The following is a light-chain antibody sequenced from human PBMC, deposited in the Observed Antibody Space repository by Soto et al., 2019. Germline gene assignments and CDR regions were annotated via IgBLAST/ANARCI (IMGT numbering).Light chain of an antibody. V-gene: IGKV3-20*01. CDR1: QSVSSS. CDR2: GAS. Sequence: DMVFTPSPSTLSMSHAERATLSCRASQSVSSSLAWYQQKPGQAPRLLISGASSRDAGIPARFSGSGSGTDFTLTISRLEPEDFATYYCQQYGSSPITFGQGTRLEIK. CDR3: QQYGSSPIT. J-gene: IGKJ5*01.